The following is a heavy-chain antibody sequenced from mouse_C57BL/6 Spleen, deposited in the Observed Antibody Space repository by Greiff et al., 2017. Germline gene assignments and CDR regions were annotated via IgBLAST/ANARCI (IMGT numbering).Heavy chain of an antibody. CDR2: IDPSDSYT. D-gene: IGHD2-5*01. CDR3: ARQGYSNSAWFAY. CDR1: GYTFTSYW. V-gene: IGHV1-69*01. J-gene: IGHJ3*01. Sequence: VQLQQPGAELVMPGASVKLSCKASGYTFTSYWMHWVKQRPGQGLEWIGEIDPSDSYTNYNQKFKGKSTLTVDKSSSTAYMQLSSLTSEDSAVYYCARQGYSNSAWFAYWGQGTLVTVSA.